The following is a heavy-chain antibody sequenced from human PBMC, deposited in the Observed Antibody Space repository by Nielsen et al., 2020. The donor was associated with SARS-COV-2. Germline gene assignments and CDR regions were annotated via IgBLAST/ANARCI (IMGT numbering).Heavy chain of an antibody. J-gene: IGHJ3*02. CDR3: ARGGRITFGGADDAFDI. V-gene: IGHV4-30-2*01. D-gene: IGHD3-16*01. CDR1: GGSIGSGGYS. Sequence: SETLSPTCAVSGGSIGSGGYSWSWIRQPPGKGLEWIGYIYHSGRTYYNPSLKSRVTISVDRSKNQFSLKLSSVTAADTAVYYGARGGRITFGGADDAFDIWGQGTMVTVSS. CDR2: IYHSGRT.